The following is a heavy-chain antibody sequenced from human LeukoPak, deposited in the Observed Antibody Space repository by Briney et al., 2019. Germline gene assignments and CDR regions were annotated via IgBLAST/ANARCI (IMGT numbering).Heavy chain of an antibody. CDR2: ISYDGSNK. Sequence: GGSLRLSCEASGFTFSSYAMHWVRQAPGKGLEWVAVISYDGSNKYYADSVKGRFTISRDNSKNTPYLQMNSLRAEDTAVYYCARGLWLIDYWGQGTLVTVSS. CDR3: ARGLWLIDY. V-gene: IGHV3-30-3*01. D-gene: IGHD5-18*01. J-gene: IGHJ4*02. CDR1: GFTFSSYA.